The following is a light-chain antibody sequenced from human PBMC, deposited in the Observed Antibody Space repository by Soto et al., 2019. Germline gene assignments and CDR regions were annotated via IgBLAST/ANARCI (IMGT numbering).Light chain of an antibody. V-gene: IGLV2-14*01. CDR1: NRDVGGYNY. CDR3: SSYSSSSALDVI. J-gene: IGLJ2*01. CDR2: EVT. Sequence: QSALAQPASVSGSPGQWITISCAGTNRDVGGYNYVSWYQQYPGKAHKLIIYEVTYRPSGVSNRFSGSKSGNTASLTISGLQAEDEADYYCSSYSSSSALDVIFGGGTKVTVL.